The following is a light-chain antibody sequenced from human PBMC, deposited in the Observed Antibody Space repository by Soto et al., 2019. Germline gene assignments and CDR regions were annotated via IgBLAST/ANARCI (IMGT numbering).Light chain of an antibody. CDR1: ISDIGGYNF. Sequence: QSALTQPASVSGSPGQSITISCTGTISDIGGYNFISWYQHHPGKAPKLVIYDVNNRPSGISYRFSGSRSGNTASLTISGLQAEDEADYYCASYTRTTTLVFGG. CDR3: ASYTRTTTLV. CDR2: DVN. V-gene: IGLV2-14*01. J-gene: IGLJ2*01.